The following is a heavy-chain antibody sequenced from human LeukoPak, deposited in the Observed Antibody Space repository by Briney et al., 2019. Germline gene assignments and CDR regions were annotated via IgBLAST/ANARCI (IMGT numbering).Heavy chain of an antibody. V-gene: IGHV3-21*01. J-gene: IGHJ6*03. CDR2: IRSSSTYI. CDR3: ARDGGYYYMDV. D-gene: IGHD3-16*01. Sequence: GGSLRLSCAASGFPFGYYNMNWVRQAPGKGLEWVSSIRSSSTYIYYADSVKGRFTVSRDDAKNSLYLQMNSLRADDTAVYYCARDGGYYYMDVWGKGTMVTVSS. CDR1: GFPFGYYN.